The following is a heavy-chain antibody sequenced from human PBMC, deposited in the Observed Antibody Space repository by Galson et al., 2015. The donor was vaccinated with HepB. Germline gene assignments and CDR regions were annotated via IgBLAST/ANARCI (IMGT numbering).Heavy chain of an antibody. D-gene: IGHD4-17*01. CDR2: INTDGTTT. Sequence: SLRLSCAVSGFTFTNYWMHWVRQAPGKGLVWVSRINTDGTTTAYADSVKGRSTISRDNARNTLYMQMSGLRAEDTAVYYCARDDYADYVVGDLDYWGQGTLVTVSS. J-gene: IGHJ4*02. V-gene: IGHV3-74*01. CDR1: GFTFTNYW. CDR3: ARDDYADYVVGDLDY.